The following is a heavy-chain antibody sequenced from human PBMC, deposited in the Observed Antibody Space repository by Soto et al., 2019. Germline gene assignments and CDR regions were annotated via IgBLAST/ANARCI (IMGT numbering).Heavy chain of an antibody. CDR2: IIPLFGTT. CDR1: GGTISNYA. Sequence: QVQLVQSGAEVKKPGSSVKVSCKTSGGTISNYAISWVRQAPGQGLEWMGGIIPLFGTTNYAQKFQGRVTITADESTRTAYMERSSLRSQDTDVYYRARGGFWRGYYPWFDPWGQGTLVTVSS. D-gene: IGHD3-3*01. J-gene: IGHJ5*02. V-gene: IGHV1-69*12. CDR3: ARGGFWRGYYPWFDP.